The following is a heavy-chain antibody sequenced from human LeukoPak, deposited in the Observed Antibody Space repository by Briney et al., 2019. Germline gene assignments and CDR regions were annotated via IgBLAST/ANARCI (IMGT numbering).Heavy chain of an antibody. CDR3: ARGLFQHLTVTLYYFDY. Sequence: PSETLSLTCAVYVGAFSGYYWSWIRQPPGKGLEWIGEINHSGSTNYNPSLKSRVTISVDTSKNQFSLKLSSVTAADTAVYYCARGLFQHLTVTLYYFDYWGQGNLVTVSS. V-gene: IGHV4-34*01. CDR2: INHSGST. CDR1: VGAFSGYY. J-gene: IGHJ4*02. D-gene: IGHD4-11*01.